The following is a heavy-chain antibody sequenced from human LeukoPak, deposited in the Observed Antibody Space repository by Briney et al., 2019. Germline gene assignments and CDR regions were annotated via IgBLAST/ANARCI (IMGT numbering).Heavy chain of an antibody. V-gene: IGHV3-7*01. J-gene: IGHJ4*02. CDR3: ARYSGSYYGGKYYFDY. CDR1: GFTFSSYW. D-gene: IGHD1-26*01. Sequence: GVSLRLSCAASGFTFSSYWMSWVRQAPGKGLEWVANRKQDGSEKYYVDSVKGRFTISRDNAKNSLYLQMNSLRAEDTAVYYCARYSGSYYGGKYYFDYWGQGTLVTVSS. CDR2: RKQDGSEK.